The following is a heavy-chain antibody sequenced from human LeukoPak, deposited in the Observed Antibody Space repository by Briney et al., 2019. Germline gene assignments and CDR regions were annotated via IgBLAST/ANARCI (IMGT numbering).Heavy chain of an antibody. CDR3: AHTHFHVWGKTFDY. J-gene: IGHJ4*02. Sequence: SGPTLVNPTQTPTLICTFSGFSLSTSGVGVGWIRQPPGKALEWLALIYWDDDKRYSPSLKSRLTITKDTSKNQVVLTMTNMDPVDTATYYCAHTHFHVWGKTFDYWGQGTLVTVSS. V-gene: IGHV2-5*02. D-gene: IGHD3-16*01. CDR1: GFSLSTSGVG. CDR2: IYWDDDK.